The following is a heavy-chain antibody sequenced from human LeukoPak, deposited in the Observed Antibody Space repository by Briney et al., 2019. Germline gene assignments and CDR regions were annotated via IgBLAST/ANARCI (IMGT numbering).Heavy chain of an antibody. J-gene: IGHJ3*02. CDR3: ARDRHSIRFLEWLTPFDI. D-gene: IGHD3-3*01. V-gene: IGHV4-59*11. CDR2: IYYSGST. Sequence: SEALSLTCTVSGGSISSHYWSWIRQPPGKGLEWIGYIYYSGSTNYNPSLKSRVTISVDTSKNQFSLKLSSVTAADTAVYYCARDRHSIRFLEWLTPFDIWGQGAMVTVSS. CDR1: GGSISSHY.